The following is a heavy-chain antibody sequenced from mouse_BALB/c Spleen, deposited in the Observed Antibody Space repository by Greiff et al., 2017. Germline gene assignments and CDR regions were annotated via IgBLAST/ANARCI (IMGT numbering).Heavy chain of an antibody. D-gene: IGHD2-3*01. CDR1: GFTFSDYY. Sequence: LVESGGGLVKPGGSLKLSCAASGFTFSDYYMYWVRQTPEKRLEWVATISDGGSYTYYPDSVKGRFTISRDNAKNNLYLQMSSLKSEDTAMYYCARIYDGYRWGQGTLVTVSA. CDR3: ARIYDGYR. V-gene: IGHV5-4*02. J-gene: IGHJ3*01. CDR2: ISDGGSYT.